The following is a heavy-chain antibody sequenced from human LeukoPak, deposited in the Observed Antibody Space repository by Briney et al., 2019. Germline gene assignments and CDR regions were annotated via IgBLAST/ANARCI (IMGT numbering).Heavy chain of an antibody. D-gene: IGHD3-22*01. CDR2: IWYDGSNK. CDR1: GFTFSNCG. CDR3: AKDHYDSSAYYNDY. Sequence: GGSLRLSCAASGFTFSNCGMHWVRQAPAKWLEWVAVIWYDGSNKYYADSVKGRFTISRDNSKNTLYLQMHSLRVEDTAVYYCAKDHYDSSAYYNDYWGQGTLVTVSS. V-gene: IGHV3-33*06. J-gene: IGHJ4*02.